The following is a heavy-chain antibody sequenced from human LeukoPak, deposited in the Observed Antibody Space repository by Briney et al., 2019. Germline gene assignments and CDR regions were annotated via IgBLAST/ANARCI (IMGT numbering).Heavy chain of an antibody. CDR2: IGYDGRNT. CDR3: ARDPF. CDR1: GFTLSSYG. Sequence: GGSLRLSCAASGFTLSSYGMNWVRQAPGKGLEWVAVIGYDGRNTNYADSVKGRFTISRDNSKNTLYLQMNSLRDEDTAVYYCARDPFWGQGTMVTVSS. V-gene: IGHV3-33*01. J-gene: IGHJ3*01.